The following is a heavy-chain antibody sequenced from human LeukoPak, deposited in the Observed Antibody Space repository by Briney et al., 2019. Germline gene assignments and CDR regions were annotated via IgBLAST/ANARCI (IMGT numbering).Heavy chain of an antibody. CDR2: ISWNSGSI. J-gene: IGHJ5*02. CDR1: GFTFDDYA. D-gene: IGHD3-9*01. Sequence: GRSLRLSCAASGFTFDDYAMHWVRQAPGKGLEWVSGISWNSGSIGYADSVKGRFAISRDNAKNSLYLQMNSLRAEDTALYYCAKGSYYDILTGYSWFDPWGQGTLVTVSS. V-gene: IGHV3-9*01. CDR3: AKGSYYDILTGYSWFDP.